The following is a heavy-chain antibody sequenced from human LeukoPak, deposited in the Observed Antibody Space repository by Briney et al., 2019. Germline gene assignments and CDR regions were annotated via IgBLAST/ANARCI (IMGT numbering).Heavy chain of an antibody. Sequence: SVKVSCKASGGTFSSYAISWVRQAPGQGLEWMGGIIPIFGTANYAQKFQGRVTITTDESTSTAYMELSSLRSEDTAVYYCARDLGNKQLAESWGQGTLVTVSS. CDR1: GGTFSSYA. CDR3: ARDLGNKQLAES. J-gene: IGHJ5*02. CDR2: IIPIFGTA. D-gene: IGHD6-6*01. V-gene: IGHV1-69*05.